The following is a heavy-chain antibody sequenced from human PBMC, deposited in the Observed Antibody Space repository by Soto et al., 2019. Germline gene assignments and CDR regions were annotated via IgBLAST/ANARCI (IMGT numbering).Heavy chain of an antibody. Sequence: QVQLVESGGGVVQPGRSLRLSCAASGFTFSSYGMHWVRQAPGKGLEWVAVISYDGSNKYYADSVKGRFTISRDNSKNTLYLQMNSLRAEDTAVYYCAKDVWGYSGYDQQHLPRTCDYWGQGTLVTVSS. V-gene: IGHV3-30*18. D-gene: IGHD5-12*01. CDR2: ISYDGSNK. J-gene: IGHJ4*02. CDR3: AKDVWGYSGYDQQHLPRTCDY. CDR1: GFTFSSYG.